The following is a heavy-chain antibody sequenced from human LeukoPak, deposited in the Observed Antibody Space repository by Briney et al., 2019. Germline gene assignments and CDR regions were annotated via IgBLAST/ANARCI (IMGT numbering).Heavy chain of an antibody. CDR3: ARGGGGDYQFDY. V-gene: IGHV4-31*03. Sequence: SETLSLTCTVSGGSISSGGYYWSWIRQHPGKGLEWIGYIYYSGGTYYNPSLKSRVTISVDTFKNQFSLKLSSVTAADTAVYYCARGGGGDYQFDYWGQGTLVTVSS. D-gene: IGHD2-21*02. J-gene: IGHJ4*02. CDR1: GGSISSGGYY. CDR2: IYYSGGT.